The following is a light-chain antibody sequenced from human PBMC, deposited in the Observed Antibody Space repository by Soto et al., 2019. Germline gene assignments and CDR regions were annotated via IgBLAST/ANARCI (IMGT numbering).Light chain of an antibody. Sequence: QSALTQPRSVSGSPGQSVTISCTGTSSDVGGYNFVSWHQQYPGKVPTLIIYDVSQRPSGVPDRFSASKSDNTASLTISGLQAEDEADYYCCSYAGSSTLFGGGTKVTVL. J-gene: IGLJ2*01. CDR3: CSYAGSSTL. V-gene: IGLV2-11*01. CDR1: SSDVGGYNF. CDR2: DVS.